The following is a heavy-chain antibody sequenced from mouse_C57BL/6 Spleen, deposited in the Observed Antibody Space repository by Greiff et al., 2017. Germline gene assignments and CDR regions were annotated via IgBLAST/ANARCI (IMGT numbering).Heavy chain of an antibody. V-gene: IGHV1-42*01. CDR3: GTLGSNYAMDY. CDR1: GYSFTGYY. Sequence: EVKLQQSGPELVKPGASVKLSCKASGYSFTGYYMNWVKQRPGQSLEWIGEINPSTGGTTYNQKFKGKATLTVDKSSSTAYMQLKSLTSEDSAVYYYGTLGSNYAMDYWGQGTSVTVSS. D-gene: IGHD1-1*01. J-gene: IGHJ4*01. CDR2: INPSTGGT.